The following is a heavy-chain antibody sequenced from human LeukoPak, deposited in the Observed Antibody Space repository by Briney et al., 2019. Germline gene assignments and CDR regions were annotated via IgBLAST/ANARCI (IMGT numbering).Heavy chain of an antibody. V-gene: IGHV4-39*01. CDR3: ARYLGSSWYYYFDY. J-gene: IGHJ4*02. CDR1: GGSNSSSSYY. D-gene: IGHD6-13*01. Sequence: SETLSLTCTVSGGSNSSSSYYWGWIRQPPGKGLEWIGSIYYSGSTFYNPSLKSRVTISVDTSKNQFSLKLSSVTAADTAVYYCARYLGSSWYYYFDYWGQGTLVTVSS. CDR2: IYYSGST.